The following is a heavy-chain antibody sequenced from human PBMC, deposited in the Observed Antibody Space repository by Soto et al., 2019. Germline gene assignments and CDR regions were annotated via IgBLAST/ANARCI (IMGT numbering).Heavy chain of an antibody. CDR3: ARGHHGLEV. CDR2: IKEDGSEK. CDR1: GFTFSTCW. J-gene: IGHJ6*02. Sequence: GGSLRLSCVVSGFTFSTCWMNWVRQAPGEGLVWVANIKEDGSEKYYVDSVKGRFTISRDNAKNSLYLQMNSLRAEDTAVYYCARGHHGLEVWGRGTTVTVSS. V-gene: IGHV3-7*03.